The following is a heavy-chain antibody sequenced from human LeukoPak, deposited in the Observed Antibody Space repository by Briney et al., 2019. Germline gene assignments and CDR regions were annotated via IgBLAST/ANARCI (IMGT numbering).Heavy chain of an antibody. CDR1: GGSISSYY. CDR3: ARLVIAAAGKGDAFDI. CDR2: IYYSGST. Sequence: SETLSLTCTVSGGSISSYYWSWIRQPPGKGLEWIGYIYYSGSTNYNPSLKSRVTISVDTSKNQFSLKLSSVTAADTAVYYCARLVIAAAGKGDAFDIWGQGTMVTVSS. D-gene: IGHD6-13*01. J-gene: IGHJ3*02. V-gene: IGHV4-59*08.